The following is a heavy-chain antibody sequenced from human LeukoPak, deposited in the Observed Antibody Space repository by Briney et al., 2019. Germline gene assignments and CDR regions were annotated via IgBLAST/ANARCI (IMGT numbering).Heavy chain of an antibody. D-gene: IGHD2-2*02. CDR3: AIRQDCSSTSCHRYFDY. Sequence: GGSLRLSCAASGFTFSSYAMSWVRQAPGKGLEWVSAISGSGGSTYYADSVKGRFTISRDNSKNTLYLQMNSLRAEDTAVYYCAIRQDCSSTSCHRYFDYWGQGNLVTVSS. CDR1: GFTFSSYA. V-gene: IGHV3-23*01. J-gene: IGHJ4*02. CDR2: ISGSGGST.